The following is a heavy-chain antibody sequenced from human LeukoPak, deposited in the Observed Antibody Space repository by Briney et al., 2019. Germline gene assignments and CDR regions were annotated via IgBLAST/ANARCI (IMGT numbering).Heavy chain of an antibody. V-gene: IGHV2-70*11. J-gene: IGHJ4*02. CDR1: GFSLRASGMC. CDR2: IDWDDYK. Sequence: SGPTLVNPPQTLTLTCTFSGFSLRASGMCVTWIRQPPGKALEWLARIDWDDYKYYSASLKTRLTISKDTSKNQVVLTMTNMDPVDTATYYCARTITTTVAFDYWGQGILVTVSS. D-gene: IGHD4-11*01. CDR3: ARTITTTVAFDY.